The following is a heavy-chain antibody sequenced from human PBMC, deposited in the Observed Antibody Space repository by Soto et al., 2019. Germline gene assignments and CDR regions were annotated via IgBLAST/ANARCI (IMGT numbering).Heavy chain of an antibody. CDR1: GFTFSSYG. J-gene: IGHJ3*02. CDR3: ARDSYGLDPAGGDDAFDI. Sequence: QVQLVESGGGVVQPGRSLRLSCAASGFTFSSYGMHWVRQAPGKGLEWVAVIWYDGSNKYYADSVKGRFTISRDNSKNTLYLQMNSLRAEVTAVYYCARDSYGLDPAGGDDAFDIWGQGTMVTVSS. D-gene: IGHD2-21*01. CDR2: IWYDGSNK. V-gene: IGHV3-33*01.